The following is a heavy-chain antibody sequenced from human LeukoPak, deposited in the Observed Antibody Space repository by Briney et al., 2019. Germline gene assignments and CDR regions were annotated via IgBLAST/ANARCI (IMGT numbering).Heavy chain of an antibody. CDR2: INSDGSST. Sequence: PGGSLRLSCAASGLTFSICWVHWVRQAPGKGLVWVSSINSDGSSTSYADSVKGRFTISRDNAKNTLYLQMNTLRAEDTAVYYCASLDYWGQGTPVTVSS. V-gene: IGHV3-74*01. CDR1: GLTFSICW. J-gene: IGHJ4*02. CDR3: ASLDY.